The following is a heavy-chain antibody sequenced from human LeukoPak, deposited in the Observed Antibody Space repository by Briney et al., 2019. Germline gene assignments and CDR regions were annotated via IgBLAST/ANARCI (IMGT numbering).Heavy chain of an antibody. CDR1: GPTFSSYW. CDR2: VTQDGSEK. D-gene: IGHD2-2*01. Sequence: GGSLRLSCAPSGPTFSSYWMSWVRHAPGEGLEWVTNVTQDGSEKNHVASVKCRYPISRDNAKNSLYLQLHSLRAEHTLVYHCARQNYCSSTSCYAFDYWGQGTLVTVSS. V-gene: IGHV3-7*01. CDR3: ARQNYCSSTSCYAFDY. J-gene: IGHJ4*02.